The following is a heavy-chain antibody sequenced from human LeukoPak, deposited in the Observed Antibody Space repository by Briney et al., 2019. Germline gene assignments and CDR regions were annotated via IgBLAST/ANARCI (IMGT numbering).Heavy chain of an antibody. CDR1: GYTFTSYG. CDR3: ARHDNVDIVATMVSDY. D-gene: IGHD5-12*01. CDR2: ISAYNGNT. J-gene: IGHJ4*02. Sequence: ASVKVSCKASGYTFTSYGISWVRQAPGQGLEWMGWISAYNGNTNYAQKLQGRVTMTTDTSTSTAYMELRSLRSDDTAVYYCARHDNVDIVATMVSDYWGQGTLVTVSS. V-gene: IGHV1-18*04.